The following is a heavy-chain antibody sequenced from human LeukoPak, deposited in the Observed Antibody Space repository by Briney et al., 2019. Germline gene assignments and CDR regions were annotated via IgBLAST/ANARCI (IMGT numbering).Heavy chain of an antibody. CDR3: ARYLYGDSASYFDY. V-gene: IGHV2-70*01. CDR1: GFSLSTSGMC. Sequence: ESGPTLVKPTQTLTLTCTFSGFSLSTSGMCVSWIRQPPGKALEWLALIDWDDDKYYNTPLKTRLTISKDTSKNQVVLTMTNMDPVDTATYFCARYLYGDSASYFDYWGQGSLVIVSS. J-gene: IGHJ4*02. D-gene: IGHD4-17*01. CDR2: IDWDDDK.